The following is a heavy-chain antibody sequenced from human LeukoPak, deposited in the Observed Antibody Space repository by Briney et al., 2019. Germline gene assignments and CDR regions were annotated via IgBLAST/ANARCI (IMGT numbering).Heavy chain of an antibody. J-gene: IGHJ4*02. CDR1: GFTFSDYY. CDR3: AREGRGGFDS. CDR2: IKQDGSEK. Sequence: GGSLRLSCAASGFTFSDYYMGWIRQAPGKGLEWVANIKQDGSEKEFVDSVKGRFTISRDNAKNSLYLQMNSLRADDTAVYYCAREGRGGFDSWGQGTLVTVSS. V-gene: IGHV3-7*01. D-gene: IGHD3-10*01.